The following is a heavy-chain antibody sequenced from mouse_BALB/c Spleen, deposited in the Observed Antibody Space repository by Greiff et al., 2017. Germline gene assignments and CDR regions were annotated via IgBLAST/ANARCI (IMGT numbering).Heavy chain of an antibody. Sequence: VQLQQSGPELVKPGASVKMSCKASGYTFTSYYIHWVKQRPGQGLEWIGWIYPGDGSTKYNEKFKGKTTLTADKSSSTAYMLLSSLTSEDSAIYFCARHGNYPLGVDVWGAGTTVTVSS. D-gene: IGHD2-1*01. J-gene: IGHJ1*01. CDR2: IYPGDGST. V-gene: IGHV1S56*01. CDR1: GYTFTSYY. CDR3: ARHGNYPLGVDV.